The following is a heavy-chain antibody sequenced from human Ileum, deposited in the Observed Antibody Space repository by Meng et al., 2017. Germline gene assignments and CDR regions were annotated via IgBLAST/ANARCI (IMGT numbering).Heavy chain of an antibody. Sequence: QLQLMRWGAGRFEHSEALALTCNVYGDSFTDYYWYWIRQPPGKGLEWIGEIHYSSSTNYNPSLEIRVTISEDTSQKQFSLRLSSVTAADTAVYYCARRIRGGSYLGWGQGTLVTVSS. CDR3: ARRIRGGSYLG. D-gene: IGHD1-26*01. V-gene: IGHV4-34*01. J-gene: IGHJ4*02. CDR1: GDSFTDYY. CDR2: IHYSSST.